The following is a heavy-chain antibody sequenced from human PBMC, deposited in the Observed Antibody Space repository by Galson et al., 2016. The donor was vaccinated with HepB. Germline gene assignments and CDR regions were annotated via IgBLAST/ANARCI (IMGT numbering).Heavy chain of an antibody. J-gene: IGHJ3*02. V-gene: IGHV3-9*01. Sequence: SLRLSCAASGFTFDDYAMHWVRQAPGKGLEWVSGISWNSGSIAYADSVKGRFTISRDNAKNSLYLQMNSLRAEDTALYYCAKVDVGRYVGAFDIWGQGTMVTVSS. D-gene: IGHD1-26*01. CDR2: ISWNSGSI. CDR1: GFTFDDYA. CDR3: AKVDVGRYVGAFDI.